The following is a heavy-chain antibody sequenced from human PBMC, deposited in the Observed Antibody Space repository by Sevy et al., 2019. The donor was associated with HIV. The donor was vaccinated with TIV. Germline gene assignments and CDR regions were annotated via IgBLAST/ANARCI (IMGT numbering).Heavy chain of an antibody. CDR1: GFTFSSYW. Sequence: GGSLRLSCAASGFTFSSYWMSWVRQAPGKGLEWVANIKQDGSGKYYVDSVKGRFTISRDNAKNSLYLQMNSLRAEDTAVYYCARERGHYYFDYWGQGTLVTVSS. CDR2: IKQDGSGK. V-gene: IGHV3-7*03. CDR3: ARERGHYYFDY. J-gene: IGHJ4*02. D-gene: IGHD5-12*01.